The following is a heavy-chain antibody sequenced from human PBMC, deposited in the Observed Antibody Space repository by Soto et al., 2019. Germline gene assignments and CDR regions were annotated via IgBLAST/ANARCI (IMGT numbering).Heavy chain of an antibody. CDR3: AKGADRPWFGEAYFPDN. D-gene: IGHD3-10*01. J-gene: IGHJ4*02. CDR2: ISGSEDVT. CDR1: KFMLSAYA. Sequence: EVHLLQSGGGLVQPGGSLRLSCVASKFMLSAYAMGWVRQSPGKGLEWVSSISGSEDVTYYAESVKGRFSISRDNSKNTLYLQMNSLRVEDTAIYFCAKGADRPWFGEAYFPDNWGQGTHVVVST. V-gene: IGHV3-23*01.